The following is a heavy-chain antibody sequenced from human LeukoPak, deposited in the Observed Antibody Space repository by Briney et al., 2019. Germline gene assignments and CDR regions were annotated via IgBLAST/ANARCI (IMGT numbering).Heavy chain of an antibody. CDR1: GGSISSSSYY. D-gene: IGHD2-15*01. J-gene: IGHJ4*02. CDR2: IYYSGST. CDR3: AREFGSCFDY. Sequence: SETLSLTCTVSGGSISSSSYYWGWIRQPPGKGLEWIGSIYYSGSTYYNPSLKSRVTISVDTSKNQFSLKLSSVTAADTAVYYCAREFGSCFDYWGQGTLVTVSS. V-gene: IGHV4-39*07.